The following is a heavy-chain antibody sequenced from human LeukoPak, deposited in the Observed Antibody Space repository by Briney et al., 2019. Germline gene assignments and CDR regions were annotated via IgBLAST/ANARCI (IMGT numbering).Heavy chain of an antibody. D-gene: IGHD3-22*01. Sequence: PGGSLRLSCAASGFTVSSNYMSWVRQAPGKGLEWVSAISGSGGSTYYADSVKGRFTISRDNSKNTLYLQMNSLRAEDTAVYYCAKDYYDSSGYTFDYWGQGTLVTVSS. CDR2: ISGSGGST. CDR1: GFTVSSNY. V-gene: IGHV3-23*01. J-gene: IGHJ4*02. CDR3: AKDYYDSSGYTFDY.